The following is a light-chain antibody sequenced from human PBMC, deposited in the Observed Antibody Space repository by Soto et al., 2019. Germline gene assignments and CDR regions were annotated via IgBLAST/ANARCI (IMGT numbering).Light chain of an antibody. Sequence: EIVLTQSPGTLSLSPGERATLSCRASQSVISNYLAWYQQKPGLAPRLLIYGVSIRATGIPDRFSGSGSGTDFTLTISRLEPEDFAVYYCLQYGRSPKTFXQGTKVDIK. CDR3: LQYGRSPKT. J-gene: IGKJ1*01. CDR1: QSVISNY. V-gene: IGKV3-20*01. CDR2: GVS.